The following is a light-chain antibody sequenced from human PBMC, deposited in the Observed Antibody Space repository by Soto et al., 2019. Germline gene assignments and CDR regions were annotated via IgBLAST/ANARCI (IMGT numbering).Light chain of an antibody. CDR3: QQYNSDSRT. Sequence: DIQMTQSPSTLSASVGDRVTITCRASQSISTWLAWYQQKPGNAPKLLIFDASNLESGAPSGFSGSGSGTEFTLTIDSLQTDDFATYYCQQYNSDSRTFGQGTELDIK. CDR2: DAS. J-gene: IGKJ1*01. V-gene: IGKV1-5*01. CDR1: QSISTW.